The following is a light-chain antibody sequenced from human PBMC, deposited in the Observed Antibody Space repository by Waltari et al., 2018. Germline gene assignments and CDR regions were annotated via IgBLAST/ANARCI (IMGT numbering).Light chain of an antibody. V-gene: IGLV2-14*03. Sequence: QSALTQPASVSGSPGQSLTISCTGTSRDVGGYNYVSWYQQYPGKAPKLMIYDVSNRPSGVSNRFSGSKSGNTASLTISGLQAEDEADYYCTSYTSSRTRVFGGGTKLTVL. CDR2: DVS. CDR1: SRDVGGYNY. J-gene: IGLJ3*02. CDR3: TSYTSSRTRV.